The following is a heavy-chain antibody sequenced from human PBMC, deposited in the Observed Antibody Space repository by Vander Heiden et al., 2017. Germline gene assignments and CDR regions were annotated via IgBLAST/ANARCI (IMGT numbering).Heavy chain of an antibody. Sequence: EVQLVASGGALVQPGGSLRLPCAASGFTFSSYSMNWVRQAPGKGLEWVSYISSSSGTIKYGDSVKGRFTISRDNAKNSLFLQMNSLRAEDTAVYYCARGPNGVGWGQGTLVTVSS. CDR1: GFTFSSYS. CDR2: ISSSSGTI. J-gene: IGHJ4*02. V-gene: IGHV3-48*01. CDR3: ARGPNGVG. D-gene: IGHD2-8*01.